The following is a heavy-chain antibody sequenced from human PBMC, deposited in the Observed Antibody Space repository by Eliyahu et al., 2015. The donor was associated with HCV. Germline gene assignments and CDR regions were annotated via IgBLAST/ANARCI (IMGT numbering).Heavy chain of an antibody. V-gene: IGHV4-59*01. CDR1: GGSISSXY. Sequence: QVQLQESGPGLVKPSETLXLTCTVSGGSISSXYWNWIRQSPGKGLEWIGYIYFTGTTNXNPXXRSRVIMSQDTSKNQFSLKMNSVTAADTAMYHCVRARGSVVDRTLFFFFDYWGQGALVTVSS. D-gene: IGHD2-2*01. CDR2: IYFTGTT. CDR3: VRARGSVVDRTLFFFFDY. J-gene: IGHJ4*02.